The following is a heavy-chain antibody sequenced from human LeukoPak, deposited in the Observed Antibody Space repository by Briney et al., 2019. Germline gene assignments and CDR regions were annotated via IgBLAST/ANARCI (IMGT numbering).Heavy chain of an antibody. J-gene: IGHJ4*02. CDR3: ATNGGGDSGYGNFDY. V-gene: IGHV3-23*01. Sequence: GGSLRLSCAASGFTFSSYAMSWVRQAPGKGLECISGFSGSGGSTYYADSVKGRFTISRDNAKNSLYLQMNRLRAEDTALYYCATNGGGDSGYGNFDYWGQGTLVTVSS. CDR1: GFTFSSYA. CDR2: FSGSGGST. D-gene: IGHD5-12*01.